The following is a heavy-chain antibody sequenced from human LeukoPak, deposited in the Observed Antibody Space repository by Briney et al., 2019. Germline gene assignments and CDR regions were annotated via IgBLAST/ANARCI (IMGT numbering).Heavy chain of an antibody. J-gene: IGHJ4*02. D-gene: IGHD5-18*01. CDR1: GYTFTSYG. Sequence: ASVKVSCKASGYTFTSYGISWVRQAPGQGLEWVGWISAYNGNTNYAQKLQGRVTMTTDTSTGTAYMELRSLRSDDTAVYYCAREWGIQLWLDYWGQGTLVTVSS. CDR3: AREWGIQLWLDY. CDR2: ISAYNGNT. V-gene: IGHV1-18*01.